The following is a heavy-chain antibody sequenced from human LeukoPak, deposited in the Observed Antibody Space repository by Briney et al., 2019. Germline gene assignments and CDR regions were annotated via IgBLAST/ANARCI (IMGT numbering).Heavy chain of an antibody. CDR1: GFTFSSYA. CDR2: ISYDGSNK. J-gene: IGHJ4*02. D-gene: IGHD2-21*02. Sequence: GGSLRLSCAASGFTFSSYAMHWVRQAPGKGLEWVAVISYDGSNKYYADSVKGRFTISRDNSKNTLYLQMNSLRAEDTAVYYCARDLNPSGDSVLDYWGQGTLVTVSS. V-gene: IGHV3-30-3*01. CDR3: ARDLNPSGDSVLDY.